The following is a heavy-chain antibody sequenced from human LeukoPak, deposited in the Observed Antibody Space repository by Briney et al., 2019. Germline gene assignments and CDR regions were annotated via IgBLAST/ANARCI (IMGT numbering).Heavy chain of an antibody. Sequence: GESLNISCKGSGYSFTKYWIGWVRQMPGKGLEWMGIIYPGDSDTRYSPSFEGQVTISADKYTSTAYLQWSSLKASDTAMFYCARQIWGAAATDYNWYFDLWGRGTLVTVSP. CDR3: ARQIWGAAATDYNWYFDL. CDR1: GYSFTKYW. J-gene: IGHJ2*01. CDR2: IYPGDSDT. V-gene: IGHV5-51*01. D-gene: IGHD6-13*01.